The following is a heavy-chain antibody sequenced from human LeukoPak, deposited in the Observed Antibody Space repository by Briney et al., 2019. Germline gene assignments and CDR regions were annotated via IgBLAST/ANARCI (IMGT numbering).Heavy chain of an antibody. V-gene: IGHV1-69*13. Sequence: SVKVSCKASGGTFSSYAISWVRQAPGQGLEWMGGIIPIFGTANYAQKFQGRVTITADESTSTAYMELSSLRSEDTAVYYCARVRYPYYYDSSGPYYYYGMDVWGRGTTVTVSS. CDR2: IIPIFGTA. CDR1: GGTFSSYA. D-gene: IGHD3-22*01. CDR3: ARVRYPYYYDSSGPYYYYGMDV. J-gene: IGHJ6*02.